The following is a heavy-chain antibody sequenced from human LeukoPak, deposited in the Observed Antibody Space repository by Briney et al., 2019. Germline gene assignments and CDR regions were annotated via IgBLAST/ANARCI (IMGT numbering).Heavy chain of an antibody. CDR3: ARQNDFWSGYYFAPADY. CDR2: IYYSGST. J-gene: IGHJ4*02. Sequence: SETLSLTCTVSGGSISSSSYYRGWIRQPPGKGLEWIGSIYYSGSTYYNPSLKSRVTISVDTSKNQFSLKLSSVTAAVTAVYYCARQNDFWSGYYFAPADYWGQGTLVTVSS. CDR1: GGSISSSSYY. V-gene: IGHV4-39*01. D-gene: IGHD3-3*01.